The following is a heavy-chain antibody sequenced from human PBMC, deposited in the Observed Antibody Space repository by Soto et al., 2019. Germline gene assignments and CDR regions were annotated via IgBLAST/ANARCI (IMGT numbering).Heavy chain of an antibody. J-gene: IGHJ6*02. CDR1: SGPDRSHN. D-gene: IGHD4-17*01. CDR2: VYYTGDT. CDR3: VRQGIDYLHGLVDV. Sequence: QVQLQQSGPRLVKPSETLSLTCTVSSGPDRSHNWGWIRQPPGRGLEWIGYVYYTGDTAYNPSLRGRVTISAATSTNDISLTLISGPAADTAVYYCVRQGIDYLHGLVDVWGQGTTVSVSS. V-gene: IGHV4-59*08.